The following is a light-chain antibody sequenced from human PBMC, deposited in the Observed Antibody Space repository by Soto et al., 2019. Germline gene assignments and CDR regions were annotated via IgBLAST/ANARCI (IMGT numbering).Light chain of an antibody. CDR2: EVS. J-gene: IGLJ2*01. Sequence: ALTQPASVSGSPGQTITTSCTGTSSDVGGYNYVSWYQHNPGKAPKLLTYEVSNRPSGVSDRFSGSKSDNMASLTISGLQAEDEADYYCSSYTSTNTPVVFGGGTKVTVL. CDR3: SSYTSTNTPVV. CDR1: SSDVGGYNY. V-gene: IGLV2-14*01.